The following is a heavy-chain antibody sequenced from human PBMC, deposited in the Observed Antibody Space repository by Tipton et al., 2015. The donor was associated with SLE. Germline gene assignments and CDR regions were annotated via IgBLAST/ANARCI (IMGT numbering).Heavy chain of an antibody. CDR1: GDSITNYY. V-gene: IGHV4-4*07. CDR2: VSSSVNT. CDR3: VRDGGGYSVPVYYFGMDV. D-gene: IGHD1-26*01. Sequence: GLVKPSETLSLTCTVSGDSITNYYYNWIRQPAGRGLEWIGRVSSSVNTKYNPSFNGRVTMSVDTSKNQLFLKLNSVTAADTAVYYCVRDGGGYSVPVYYFGMDVWGQGTMVTVSS. J-gene: IGHJ6*02.